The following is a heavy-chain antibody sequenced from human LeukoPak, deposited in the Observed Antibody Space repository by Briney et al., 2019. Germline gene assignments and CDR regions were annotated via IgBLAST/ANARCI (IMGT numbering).Heavy chain of an antibody. Sequence: SVKVSCKASGGTFSSYAISWVRQAPGQGLEWMGRIIPIFGTANSAQKFQGRVTITTDEATSTAYMELSSLRSQDTAVYYCASQSGDYGDYVWFDPWGQGTLVTVSS. V-gene: IGHV1-69*05. CDR2: IIPIFGTA. CDR3: ASQSGDYGDYVWFDP. D-gene: IGHD4-17*01. J-gene: IGHJ5*02. CDR1: GGTFSSYA.